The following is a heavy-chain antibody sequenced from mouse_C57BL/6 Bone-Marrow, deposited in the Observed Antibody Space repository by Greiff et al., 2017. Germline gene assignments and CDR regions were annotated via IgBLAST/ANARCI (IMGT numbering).Heavy chain of an antibody. Sequence: VQLQQSVAELVRPGASVKLSCTASGFTFNNTCMHWVKQRPEQGLEWIGRIDPANGNTKYAPKFQGKATITADTSSNTAYLQLSSLTSEDTAIYYCARGGCYDDEGSYRGQGTTLTVSS. CDR2: IDPANGNT. D-gene: IGHD2-4*01. V-gene: IGHV14-3*01. CDR3: ARGGCYDDEGSY. J-gene: IGHJ2*01. CDR1: GFTFNNTC.